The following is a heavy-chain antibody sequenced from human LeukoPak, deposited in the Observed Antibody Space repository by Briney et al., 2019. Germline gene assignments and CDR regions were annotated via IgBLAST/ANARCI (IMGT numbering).Heavy chain of an antibody. CDR3: ARRPPIDSSGYYYFDY. CDR2: IYYSGST. D-gene: IGHD3-22*01. CDR1: GDSITNYY. V-gene: IGHV4-59*05. Sequence: SETLSLTCTVSGDSITNYYWNWFRQPAGKGLEWIGSIYYSGSTYYNPSLKSRVTISVDTSKNQFSLKLSSVTAADTAVYYCARRPPIDSSGYYYFDYWGQGTLVTVSS. J-gene: IGHJ4*02.